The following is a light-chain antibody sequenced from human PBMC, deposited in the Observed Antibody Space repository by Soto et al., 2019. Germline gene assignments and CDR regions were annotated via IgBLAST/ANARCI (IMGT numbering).Light chain of an antibody. Sequence: EIVLMQSPDTLSLSPGERATLSCRASETISSHYIAWYQQKPGQAPRLLIFGASTRATGIPDRFSGSWSGTDFTLTISRLEPEDFAVYYCQNFGDSPFTFGPGTKGDI. CDR1: ETISSHY. V-gene: IGKV3-20*01. CDR2: GAS. CDR3: QNFGDSPFT. J-gene: IGKJ3*01.